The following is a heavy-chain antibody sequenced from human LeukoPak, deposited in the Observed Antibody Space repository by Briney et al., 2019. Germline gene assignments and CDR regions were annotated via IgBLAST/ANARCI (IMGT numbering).Heavy chain of an antibody. J-gene: IGHJ6*03. CDR2: IRYDGSNK. D-gene: IGHD5-18*01. CDR3: AHVILVDTAMVTVTYYFYYMDV. CDR1: GFTFSSYG. Sequence: GGSLRLSCAASGFTFSSYGMHWVRQAPGKGLEWVAFIRYDGSNKYYADSVKGRFTISRDNSKNTLYLQMNSLRAEDTAVYYCAHVILVDTAMVTVTYYFYYMDVWGKGTAVTVSS. V-gene: IGHV3-30*02.